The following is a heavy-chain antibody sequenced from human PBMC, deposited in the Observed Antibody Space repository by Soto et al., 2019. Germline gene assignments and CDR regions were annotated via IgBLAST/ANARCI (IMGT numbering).Heavy chain of an antibody. CDR2: ISPTTGGT. J-gene: IGHJ4*02. CDR3: ARDLGVPSVPNPFDY. CDR1: GYTFTAFY. D-gene: IGHD2-2*01. Sequence: GASVKVSCKTSGYTFTAFYIHWVRQAPGQGLEWMGWISPTTGGTSHAQNFQGRVTMTRDTSIYTAYMELSGLTSDDTAVYFCARDLGVPSVPNPFDYWGQGTLVTVSS. V-gene: IGHV1-2*02.